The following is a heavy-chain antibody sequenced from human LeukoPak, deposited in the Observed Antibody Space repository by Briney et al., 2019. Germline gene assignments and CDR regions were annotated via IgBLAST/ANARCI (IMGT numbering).Heavy chain of an antibody. V-gene: IGHV3-48*03. CDR3: ASLRERSYYARGFDY. J-gene: IGHJ4*02. CDR2: ISSSGSTI. D-gene: IGHD1-26*01. CDR1: GFTFRSYE. Sequence: GYLRLSCAASGFTFRSYEMNWVRQAPGKGLEWVSYISSSGSTIYYADSVKGRFTISRDNAKNSLYLQMNSLRAEDTAVYYCASLRERSYYARGFDYWGQGTLVTVSS.